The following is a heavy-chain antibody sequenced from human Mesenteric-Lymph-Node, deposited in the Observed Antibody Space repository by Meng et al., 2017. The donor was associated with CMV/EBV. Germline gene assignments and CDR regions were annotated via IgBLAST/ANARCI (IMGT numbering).Heavy chain of an antibody. V-gene: IGHV4-59*01. J-gene: IGHJ5*02. Sequence: SETLSLTCTVSGDSISNYYWSWVRQPPGKGLEWIGYIHYSGTANHNASLKSRVSTAIDTSKNQFSLRLTSVTAADTAVYYCARGGVTSKVYNFFDPWGQGTLVTVSS. D-gene: IGHD3-16*01. CDR1: GDSISNYY. CDR2: IHYSGTA. CDR3: ARGGVTSKVYNFFDP.